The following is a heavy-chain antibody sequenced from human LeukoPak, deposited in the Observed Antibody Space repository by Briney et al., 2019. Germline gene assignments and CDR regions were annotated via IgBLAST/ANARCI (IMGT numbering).Heavy chain of an antibody. CDR1: GFTFSNYW. V-gene: IGHV3-7*01. Sequence: TGGSLRLSCAASGFTFSNYWMSWVRQTPGKGLEWVANIKQDGSEKYYVDSVKGRFTISRDNSKNTVYLQMNSLRAEDTAVYYCTKEGHLGYYFDNWGQGTLVTVSS. D-gene: IGHD1-26*01. CDR2: IKQDGSEK. CDR3: TKEGHLGYYFDN. J-gene: IGHJ4*02.